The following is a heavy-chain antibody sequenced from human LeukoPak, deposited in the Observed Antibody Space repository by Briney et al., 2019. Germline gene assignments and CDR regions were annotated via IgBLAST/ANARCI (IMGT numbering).Heavy chain of an antibody. D-gene: IGHD2-21*02. Sequence: TGKSLRLSCGASGFIFRTYAMHWVRQAPGKGLEWVAVISHDGINKKYADSVKGRFTISRDNSKNTLYLQMNSLTDEDMAIYYCARDYRKDIVVVTAILHYWGQGTLVTVSS. CDR3: ARDYRKDIVVVTAILHY. J-gene: IGHJ4*02. CDR1: GFIFRTYA. V-gene: IGHV3-30-3*01. CDR2: ISHDGINK.